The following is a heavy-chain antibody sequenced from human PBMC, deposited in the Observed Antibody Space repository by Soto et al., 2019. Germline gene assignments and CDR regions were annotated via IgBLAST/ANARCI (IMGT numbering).Heavy chain of an antibody. J-gene: IGHJ4*02. CDR1: GFTFSSYA. D-gene: IGHD3-22*01. CDR2: ISGSGGST. V-gene: IGHV3-23*01. Sequence: GGSLRLSCAASGFTFSSYAMSWVRQAPGKGLEWVSAISGSGGSTYYADSVKGRFTITRDNTKNTLYLQMNSLRAEDTAVYYCAKVDSISYLVLVDYWGQGTLVTVSS. CDR3: AKVDSISYLVLVDY.